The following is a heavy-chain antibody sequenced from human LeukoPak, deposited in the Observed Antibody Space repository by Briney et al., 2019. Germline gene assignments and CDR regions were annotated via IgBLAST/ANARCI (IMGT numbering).Heavy chain of an antibody. CDR2: ISGSGGST. D-gene: IGHD6-6*01. J-gene: IGHJ6*02. CDR1: GFTFSSYA. Sequence: PGGSLRLSCAASGFTFSSYAMSWVRQAPGKGLEWVSAISGSGGSTYYADSVKGRFTISRDNSKNTLYLQMNSLRAEDTAVYYCAKDEGPYSSWDVCMDVWGQGTTVTVSS. V-gene: IGHV3-23*01. CDR3: AKDEGPYSSWDVCMDV.